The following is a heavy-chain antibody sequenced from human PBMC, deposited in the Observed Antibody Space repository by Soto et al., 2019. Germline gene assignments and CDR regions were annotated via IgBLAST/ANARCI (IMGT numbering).Heavy chain of an antibody. CDR1: GFSLSDTTMG. CDR2: IFSNDEK. V-gene: IGHV2-26*01. Sequence: QVTLKESGPVLVKPSETLTLTCSVSGFSLSDTTMGVSWIRQPTRKALEWLAHIFSNDEKSYSTSLKTRLTISKDTSRSQVVLTMTNMDPVDTATYYCARIHSITWGSYFYGMDVWGQGTTVTVSS. CDR3: ARIHSITWGSYFYGMDV. D-gene: IGHD3-16*01. J-gene: IGHJ6*02.